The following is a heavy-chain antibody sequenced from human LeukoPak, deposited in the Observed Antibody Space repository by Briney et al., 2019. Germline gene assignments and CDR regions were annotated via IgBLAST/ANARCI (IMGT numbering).Heavy chain of an antibody. Sequence: SETLSLTSMDPRGSITGNNYYWGWIRQHPGKGLEWIGNFYYGGSTYYSPSLKSRVTISADTSKNHYFLNLSSATAADTAVYYCASKALRFVVLTYYGLDVWGQGIMVTVSS. J-gene: IGHJ6*02. CDR2: FYYGGST. CDR1: RGSITGNNYY. V-gene: IGHV4-39*02. D-gene: IGHD3-3*01. CDR3: ASKALRFVVLTYYGLDV.